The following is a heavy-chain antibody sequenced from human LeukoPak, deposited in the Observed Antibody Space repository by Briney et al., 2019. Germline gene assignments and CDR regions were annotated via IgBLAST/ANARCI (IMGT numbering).Heavy chain of an antibody. CDR3: ARESLAVIRGFDY. D-gene: IGHD2-21*01. CDR1: GGSISSSSYY. CDR2: IYYSGST. J-gene: IGHJ4*02. V-gene: IGHV4-39*07. Sequence: PSETLSLTCTVSGGSISSSSYYWGWIRQPPGKGLEWIGSIYYSGSTYYNPSLKSRVTISVDTSKNQFSLKLSSVTAADTAVYYCARESLAVIRGFDYWGQGTLVTVSS.